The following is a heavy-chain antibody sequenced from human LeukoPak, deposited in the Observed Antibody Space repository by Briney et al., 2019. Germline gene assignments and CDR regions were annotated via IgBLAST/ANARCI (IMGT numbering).Heavy chain of an antibody. CDR2: IVVGSGNT. CDR3: AAGRYSSSWYRRINWFDP. J-gene: IGHJ5*02. Sequence: SVKVSCKASGFTFTSSAVQWVRQARGQRLEWIGWIVVGSGNTNYAQKFQERVTITRDMSTSTAYMELSSLRSEDTAVYDCAAGRYSSSWYRRINWFDPWGQGTLVTVSS. CDR1: GFTFTSSA. D-gene: IGHD6-13*01. V-gene: IGHV1-58*01.